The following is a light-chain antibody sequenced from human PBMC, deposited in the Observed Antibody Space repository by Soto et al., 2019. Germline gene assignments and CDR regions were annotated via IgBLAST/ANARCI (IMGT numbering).Light chain of an antibody. Sequence: ETVLTQSPGTLSLSPGERVTLSCRASQSVCSRCFAWYQQKPGQSPRLLIYGASTRATGIPDRFSGSGSGTEFTLTISRLEPEDFAVYYCQHYGTTPWTFGQGTKVGIK. V-gene: IGKV3-20*01. CDR2: GAS. CDR3: QHYGTTPWT. J-gene: IGKJ1*01. CDR1: QSVCSRC.